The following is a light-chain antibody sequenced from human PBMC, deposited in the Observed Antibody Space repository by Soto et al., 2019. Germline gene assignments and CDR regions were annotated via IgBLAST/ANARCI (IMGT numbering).Light chain of an antibody. V-gene: IGLV1-40*01. CDR1: SSNIGAGYD. Sequence: QSVLTQPTSVSGAPGQRVTISCTGSSSNIGAGYDVHWYQQLPGTAPKLLIYGNSNRPSGVPDRFSGSKSGTSVSLAITGLQAEDEADYYCQSYDSSLSGVVFGGGTKLTVL. CDR3: QSYDSSLSGVV. CDR2: GNS. J-gene: IGLJ2*01.